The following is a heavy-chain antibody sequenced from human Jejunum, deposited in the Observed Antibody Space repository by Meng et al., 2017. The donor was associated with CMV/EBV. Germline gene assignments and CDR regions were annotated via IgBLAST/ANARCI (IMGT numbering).Heavy chain of an antibody. J-gene: IGHJ5*02. D-gene: IGHD6-25*01. CDR1: GYICTEYG. Sequence: SCKASGYICTEYGIRWVHQVRGQGLEWMGWMSTTSGNTNYAQNIQGRVYMTADTSTSTAYMERRNLGSDDTAVYYCARDPLGYWLDPWGQGTLVTVSS. V-gene: IGHV1-18*04. CDR2: MSTTSGNT. CDR3: ARDPLGYWLDP.